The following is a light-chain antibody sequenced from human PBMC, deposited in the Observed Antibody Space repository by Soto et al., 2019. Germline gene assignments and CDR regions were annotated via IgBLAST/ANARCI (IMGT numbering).Light chain of an antibody. Sequence: EIVMTQSPATLSVSPGERATLSCRASQTMSADLAWYQQKPGQAPRLLIYAASTRATGVPARFSGSGSGTEFTVTISSLQSEDFAVYYCQQYNDWPFLTFGGGTKVDIK. CDR3: QQYNDWPFLT. J-gene: IGKJ4*01. V-gene: IGKV3-15*01. CDR1: QTMSAD. CDR2: AAS.